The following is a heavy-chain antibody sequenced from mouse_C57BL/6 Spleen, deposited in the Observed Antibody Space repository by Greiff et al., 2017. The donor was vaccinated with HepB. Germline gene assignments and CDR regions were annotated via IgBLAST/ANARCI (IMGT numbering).Heavy chain of an antibody. CDR1: GFTFSDYG. Sequence: EVNVVESGGGLVKPGGSLKLSCAASGFTFSDYGMHWVRQAPEKGLEWVAYISSGSSTIYYADTVKGRFTISRDNAKNTLFLQMTSLRSEDTAMYYCARQIYYYYGSSYYFDYWGKGTTLTVSS. CDR2: ISSGSSTI. D-gene: IGHD1-1*01. V-gene: IGHV5-17*01. J-gene: IGHJ2*01. CDR3: ARQIYYYYGSSYYFDY.